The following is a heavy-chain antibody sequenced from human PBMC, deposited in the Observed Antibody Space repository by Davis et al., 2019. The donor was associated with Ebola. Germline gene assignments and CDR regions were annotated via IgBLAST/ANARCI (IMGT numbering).Heavy chain of an antibody. V-gene: IGHV3-33*01. D-gene: IGHD6-19*01. Sequence: GESLKISCAASGFTFSSYGMHWVRQAPGKGLEWVAVIWYDGSNKYYADSVKGRFTISRDNSKNTLYLQMNSLRAEDTAVYYCARGLRRGSGWFAQYWGQGTLVTVSS. CDR3: ARGLRRGSGWFAQY. CDR2: IWYDGSNK. CDR1: GFTFSSYG. J-gene: IGHJ4*02.